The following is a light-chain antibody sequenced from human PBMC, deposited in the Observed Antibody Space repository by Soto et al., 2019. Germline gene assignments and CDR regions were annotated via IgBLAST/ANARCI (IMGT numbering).Light chain of an antibody. CDR1: QNVRSN. CDR3: QQYDDWPET. J-gene: IGKJ1*01. Sequence: EIVMTQSPATLSVSPGERATLSCRASQNVRSNLAWYQQKPGQAPRLLIYGASTRATGIPARFSGRGSGTEFILTISSLQSEAFAVYYCQQYDDWPETLGQGTKVEIK. V-gene: IGKV3-15*01. CDR2: GAS.